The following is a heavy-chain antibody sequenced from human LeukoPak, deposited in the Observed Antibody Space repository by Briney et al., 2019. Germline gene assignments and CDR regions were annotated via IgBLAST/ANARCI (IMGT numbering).Heavy chain of an antibody. CDR2: IYYSGST. CDR1: SGSFSGYY. CDR3: ARGALYRYYYYGMDV. J-gene: IGHJ6*02. V-gene: IGHV4-34*09. Sequence: SETLSLTCAVYSGSFSGYYWSWIRQPPGKGLEWIGYIYYSGSTYYNPSLKSRVTISVDTSKNQFSLKLSSVTAADTAVYYCARGALYRYYYYGMDVWGQGTTVTVSS. D-gene: IGHD3-16*02.